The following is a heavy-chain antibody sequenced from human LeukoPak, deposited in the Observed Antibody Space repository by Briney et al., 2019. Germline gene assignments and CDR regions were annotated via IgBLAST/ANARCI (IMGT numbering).Heavy chain of an antibody. D-gene: IGHD2-8*01. V-gene: IGHV4-59*08. J-gene: IGHJ5*02. CDR3: ARSEDRGVWFDP. Sequence: SETLSLTCTVSGGSISTYYWGWIRQPPGGGLEWIGYIYYSGSTNYNPSLKSRVTISVDTSKNQFSLKLSSVTAADTAVYYCARSEDRGVWFDPWGQGTLVTVSS. CDR1: GGSISTYY. CDR2: IYYSGST.